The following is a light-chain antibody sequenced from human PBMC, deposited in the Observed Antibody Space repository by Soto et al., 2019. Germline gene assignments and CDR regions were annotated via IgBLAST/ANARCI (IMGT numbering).Light chain of an antibody. Sequence: QSALTQPASVSGSPGQSITISCIGTISDVGGYDYVSWYQQHPGKAPKVIIYEVSHRPSGVSYRFSGSKSGNTASLTISGLQAEDEADYYCCSYADSRSFVFGTGTKLTVL. V-gene: IGLV2-23*02. CDR2: EVS. CDR1: ISDVGGYDY. CDR3: CSYADSRSFV. J-gene: IGLJ1*01.